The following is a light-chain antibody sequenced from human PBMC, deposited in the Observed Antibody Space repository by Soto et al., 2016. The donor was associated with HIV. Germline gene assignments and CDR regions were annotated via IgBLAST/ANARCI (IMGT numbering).Light chain of an antibody. CDR3: MQSIQLYT. CDR2: LGS. J-gene: IGKJ2*01. CDR1: QSLLHSNGYNY. Sequence: DVVLTQTPLSLSVTPGQPASISCRSSQSLLHSNGYNYLDWYLQKPGQSPQLLIYLGSNRASGVPGRFSGSGSGTDFTLKISRVEAEDVGLYYCMQSIQLYTFGQGTKLDIK. V-gene: IGKV2-28*01.